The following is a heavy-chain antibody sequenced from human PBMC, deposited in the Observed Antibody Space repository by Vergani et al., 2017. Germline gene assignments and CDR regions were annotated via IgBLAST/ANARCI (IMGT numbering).Heavy chain of an antibody. V-gene: IGHV3-23*01. CDR2: ISGSGGST. Sequence: EVQLLESGGGLVQPGGSLRLSCAASGFTFSSYAMSWVRQAPGKGLEWVSAISGSGGSTYYADSVKGRFTISRDNSNYTLYLQMNSQRAEDTAVYYCAKDQRVSSTSAGEGRGAFFDYWGQGTLVTVSS. CDR1: GFTFSSYA. J-gene: IGHJ4*02. D-gene: IGHD2-2*01. CDR3: AKDQRVSSTSAGEGRGAFFDY.